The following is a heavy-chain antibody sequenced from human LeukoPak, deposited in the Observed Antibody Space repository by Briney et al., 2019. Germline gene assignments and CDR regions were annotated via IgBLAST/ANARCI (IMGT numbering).Heavy chain of an antibody. V-gene: IGHV3-23*01. D-gene: IGHD5-18*01. CDR3: ANGYNYGLDY. Sequence: PGGSLRLSCATSGFTFSSSAMSWVRQAPGKGLQWVSGISTSGGSTYYSDSVKGRFTISRDNYKNTLYLQMYSLRAEATAVFYCANGYNYGLDYWGQGTLVTVSS. J-gene: IGHJ4*02. CDR2: ISTSGGST. CDR1: GFTFSSSA.